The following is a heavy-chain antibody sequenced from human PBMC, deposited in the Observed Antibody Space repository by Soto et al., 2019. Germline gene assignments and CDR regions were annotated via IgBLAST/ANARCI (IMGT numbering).Heavy chain of an antibody. J-gene: IGHJ6*03. CDR3: ASLPDPGALYGSYYMDV. Sequence: SETLSLTCTVSGGSISSSSYYWGWIRQPPGKGLEWIGSIYYSGSTYYNPSLKSRVTLSVDTSKNQFSLKLSSVTAADTAVYYCASLPDPGALYGSYYMDVWGKGTTVTVSS. CDR1: GGSISSSSYY. CDR2: IYYSGST. D-gene: IGHD3-16*02. V-gene: IGHV4-39*01.